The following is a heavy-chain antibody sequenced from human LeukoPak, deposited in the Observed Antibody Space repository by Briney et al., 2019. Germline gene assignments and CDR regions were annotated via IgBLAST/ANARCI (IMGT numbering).Heavy chain of an antibody. D-gene: IGHD5-18*01. CDR1: GFTFSNYA. V-gene: IGHV3-23*01. CDR3: SRGGYNYALDF. CDR2: ISDSGRSS. Sequence: GGSLRLSCAASGFTFSNYAMSWVRQAPGKGLEWVSAISDSGRSSYYADSVKGRFTISRDNAKDSLYLQMNSLRVEDTAVYYCSRGGYNYALDFWGQGTLVTVSS. J-gene: IGHJ4*02.